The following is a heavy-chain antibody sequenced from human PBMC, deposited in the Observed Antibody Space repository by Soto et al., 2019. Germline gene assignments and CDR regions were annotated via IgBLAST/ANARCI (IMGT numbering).Heavy chain of an antibody. J-gene: IGHJ4*02. CDR3: AHAYFDWPLDY. CDR2: IYWDDDK. V-gene: IGHV2-5*02. Sequence: QITLKASGPTLVKPTQTLTLTCTFSGVSLSTSGVGVGWIRQPPGKALEWLALIYWDDDKRYSPSLKSRLTITKDTSKNQVVLTMTNMDPEDTSTYYCAHAYFDWPLDYWGQGTLVTVSS. D-gene: IGHD3-9*01. CDR1: GVSLSTSGVG.